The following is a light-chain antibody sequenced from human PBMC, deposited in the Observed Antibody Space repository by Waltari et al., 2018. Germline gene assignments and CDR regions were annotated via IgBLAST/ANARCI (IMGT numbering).Light chain of an antibody. V-gene: IGKV3-20*01. CDR2: GAS. Sequence: EIVLTQSPGTLSLSLGERATLPCRASKSVSRALTWYQQKPGQAPRLLIYGASTRATGIPDRFSGSGSGTDFSLTISRLEPDDFAVYYCQHYLRVPVTFGQGTTVEI. CDR1: KSVSRA. J-gene: IGKJ1*01. CDR3: QHYLRVPVT.